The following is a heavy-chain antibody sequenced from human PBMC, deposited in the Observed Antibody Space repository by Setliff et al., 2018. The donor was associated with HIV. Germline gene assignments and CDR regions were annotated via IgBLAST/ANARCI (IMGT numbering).Heavy chain of an antibody. CDR1: GESFSDDY. Sequence: PSETLSLTCAVYGESFSDDYWSWIRQPPGWGLEWIGEINHSGTTNYNPSLMGRLNISVDTSKRQFSLDLNSVTAADTAIYYCARELRGTWGGPPYYFDYWGQGVLVTVSS. CDR3: ARELRGTWGGPPYYFDY. D-gene: IGHD7-27*01. CDR2: INHSGTT. V-gene: IGHV4-34*01. J-gene: IGHJ4*02.